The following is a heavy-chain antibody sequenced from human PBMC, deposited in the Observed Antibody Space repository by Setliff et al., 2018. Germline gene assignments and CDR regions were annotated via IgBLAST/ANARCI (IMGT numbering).Heavy chain of an antibody. CDR1: GGSISSGGYY. J-gene: IGHJ3*02. Sequence: SETLSLTCTVSGGSISSGGYYWSWIRQHPGKGLERIGYIYYSGSTYYNPSLKSRVTISVDTSKNQFSLKLSSVTAADTAVYYCAREFGISGYYGRSSHYSFDTWGQGTVVTVSS. CDR3: AREFGISGYYGRSSHYSFDT. D-gene: IGHD3-22*01. V-gene: IGHV4-31*03. CDR2: IYYSGST.